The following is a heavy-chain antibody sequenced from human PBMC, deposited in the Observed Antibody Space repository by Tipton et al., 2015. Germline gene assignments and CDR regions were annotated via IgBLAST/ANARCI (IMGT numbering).Heavy chain of an antibody. Sequence: SLRLSCEASGFTFSSYGMHWVRQAPGKGLEWVAVISYHGSNKYYADSVKGRFTISRDNSKNTLYLQMNSLRAEDTAVYYCAKDVRYFDWLLSHYYCYYVMDVWGQGTTVTVSS. J-gene: IGHJ6*02. D-gene: IGHD3-9*01. CDR3: AKDVRYFDWLLSHYYCYYVMDV. CDR1: GFTFSSYG. V-gene: IGHV3-30*18. CDR2: ISYHGSNK.